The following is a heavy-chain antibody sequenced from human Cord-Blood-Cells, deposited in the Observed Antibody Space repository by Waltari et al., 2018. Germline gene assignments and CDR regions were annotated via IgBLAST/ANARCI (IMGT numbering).Heavy chain of an antibody. V-gene: IGHV1-69*01. CDR3: ARGWTGDAFEI. CDR2: IIPIFGTA. CDR1: GSTFSSYD. D-gene: IGHD3-9*01. Sequence: QVQLVQSGAEVKKPGSSGNVSCKASGSTFSSYDISWVRQATGQWLEWMVGIIPIFGTANDAHKFQGRVTIAADESTRTAYMELSSLRSEDTAVYYCARGWTGDAFEIWGQGTMVTVSS. J-gene: IGHJ3*02.